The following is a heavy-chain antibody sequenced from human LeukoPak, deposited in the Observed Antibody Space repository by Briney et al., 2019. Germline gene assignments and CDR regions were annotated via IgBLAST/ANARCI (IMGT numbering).Heavy chain of an antibody. J-gene: IGHJ3*02. CDR2: ISAYNGNT. CDR3: ARDRPLFYDSSGWEAFDI. CDR1: GYTFTSYG. D-gene: IGHD3-22*01. Sequence: ASVKVSCKASGYTFTSYGISWVRQAPGQGLEWMGWISAYNGNTNYEQKFQGRVTMTTDTSTSTVYMELRGLRSDDTAVYYCARDRPLFYDSSGWEAFDIWGQGTMVTVSS. V-gene: IGHV1-18*01.